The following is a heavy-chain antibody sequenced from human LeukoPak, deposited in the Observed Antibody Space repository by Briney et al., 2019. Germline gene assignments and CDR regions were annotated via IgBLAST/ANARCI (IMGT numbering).Heavy chain of an antibody. CDR3: TKGGEMATVDY. CDR2: INHSGST. CDR1: DGSFSGYF. V-gene: IGHV4-34*01. J-gene: IGHJ4*02. Sequence: SETLSLTCAVYDGSFSGYFWTWIRQPPGKGLEWIGEINHSGSTNYNPSLKSRVTISVDTSKNQFSLKLRSVTAADTAVYYCTKGGEMATVDYWGQGTLVTVSS. D-gene: IGHD5-24*01.